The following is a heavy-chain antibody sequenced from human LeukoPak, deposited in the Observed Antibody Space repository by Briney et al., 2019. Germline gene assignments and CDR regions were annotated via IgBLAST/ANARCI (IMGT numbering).Heavy chain of an antibody. V-gene: IGHV3-49*03. CDR2: IRSKAYGGTT. J-gene: IGHJ4*02. CDR1: GFTFGDYA. CDR3: AKRAVVREIQYFDY. D-gene: IGHD3-22*01. Sequence: GGSLRLSCTASGFTFGDYAMSWFRQAPGKGLEWVGFIRSKAYGGTTEYAASVKGRFTISRDDSKSIAYLQMNSLRPEDTAIYYCAKRAVVREIQYFDYWGQGALLTVSS.